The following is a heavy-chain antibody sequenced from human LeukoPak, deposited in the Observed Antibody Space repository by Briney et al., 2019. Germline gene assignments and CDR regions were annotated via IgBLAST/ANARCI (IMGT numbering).Heavy chain of an antibody. D-gene: IGHD6-19*01. J-gene: IGHJ4*02. Sequence: PGGSLRLSCSASGFTFRTPAMYWGCQGPGEGLEYVSGISSNGGSTNYADSVKSRFTISRDNSKNTLYLQMNSLGAEDTAVYYCAKDARRTNGWYFFDYWGQGTLVTVSS. CDR3: AKDARRTNGWYFFDY. V-gene: IGHV3-64*04. CDR1: GFTFRTPA. CDR2: ISSNGGST.